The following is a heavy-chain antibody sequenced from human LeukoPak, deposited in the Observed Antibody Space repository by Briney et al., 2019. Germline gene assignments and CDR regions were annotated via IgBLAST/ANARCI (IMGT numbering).Heavy chain of an antibody. Sequence: PGGSLRLSCAASRFTFSSYGMSWVRQAPGKGLEWVSAISGSGGSTYYADSVKGRFTISRDNSKNTLYLQMNSLRAEDTAVYYCANWDYYDSSGYSTENNFDYWGQGTLVTVSS. CDR2: ISGSGGST. CDR1: RFTFSSYG. J-gene: IGHJ4*02. CDR3: ANWDYYDSSGYSTENNFDY. D-gene: IGHD3-22*01. V-gene: IGHV3-23*01.